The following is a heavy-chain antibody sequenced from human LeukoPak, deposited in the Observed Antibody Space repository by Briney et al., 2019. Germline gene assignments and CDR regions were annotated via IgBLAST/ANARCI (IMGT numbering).Heavy chain of an antibody. J-gene: IGHJ6*02. Sequence: GGSLRLSCAASGFTFSSYGMHWVRQAPGKGLEWVAVIWYDGSNKYYADPVKGRFTISRDNSKNTLYLQMNSLRAEDTAVYYCAKAILYSSSWFDYYYGMDVWGQGTTVTVSS. CDR1: GFTFSSYG. D-gene: IGHD6-13*01. V-gene: IGHV3-33*06. CDR2: IWYDGSNK. CDR3: AKAILYSSSWFDYYYGMDV.